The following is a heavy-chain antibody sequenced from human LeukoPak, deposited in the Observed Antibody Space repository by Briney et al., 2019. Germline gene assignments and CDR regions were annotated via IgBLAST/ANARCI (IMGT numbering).Heavy chain of an antibody. Sequence: SETLSLTCTVSGGSISSYYWSWIRQPAGKGLEWIGRIYTSGSTNYNPSLKSRVTMSVDTSKNQFSLKLSSVTAADTAVYYCARRGYYDSRGWFDPWGQGTVVTVSS. CDR1: GGSISSYY. CDR2: IYTSGST. CDR3: ARRGYYDSRGWFDP. V-gene: IGHV4-4*07. J-gene: IGHJ5*02. D-gene: IGHD3-22*01.